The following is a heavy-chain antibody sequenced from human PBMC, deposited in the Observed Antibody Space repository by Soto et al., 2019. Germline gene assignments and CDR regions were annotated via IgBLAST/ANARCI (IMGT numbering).Heavy chain of an antibody. CDR2: IYYSGST. J-gene: IGHJ6*02. CDR3: ARGGRRSPAMDV. Sequence: QVQLQESGPGLVRPSQTLSLTSTVSGGSISSGGYYWSWIRQHPGKGLEWIGYIYYSGSTYYNPSLKSRVTISVDTSKNQFSLKLSSVTAADTAVYYCARGGRRSPAMDVWGQGTTVTVSS. CDR1: GGSISSGGYY. V-gene: IGHV4-31*03.